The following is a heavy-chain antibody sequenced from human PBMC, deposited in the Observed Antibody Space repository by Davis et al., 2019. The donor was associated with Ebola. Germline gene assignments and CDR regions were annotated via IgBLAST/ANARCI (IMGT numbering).Heavy chain of an antibody. CDR2: ITHSGGT. CDR3: ARLTGTTSWYFDL. CDR1: GCSTSGYY. J-gene: IGHJ2*01. D-gene: IGHD1-7*01. V-gene: IGHV4-34*01. Sequence: MPSETLSLTCTVSGCSTSGYYWSWIPQPPGQGLAWIGEITHSGGTNYNPSLKSRVTISVDTSKNQFSLKLSSVTAADTAVYYCARLTGTTSWYFDLWGRGTLVTVSS.